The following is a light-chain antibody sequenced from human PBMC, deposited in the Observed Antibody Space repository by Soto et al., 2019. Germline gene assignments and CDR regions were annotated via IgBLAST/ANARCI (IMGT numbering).Light chain of an antibody. V-gene: IGLV2-23*01. CDR3: CSYAGSRTFV. Sequence: QSALTQPASVSGSPEQSITISCTGTSSDVGAYNHVSWYQQHPGKAPRLIIYEGSKRPSGISHRFSGSKSDNTASLTISGLRAEDEAHYHCCSYAGSRTFVFGGGTKVTVL. CDR1: SSDVGAYNH. J-gene: IGLJ3*02. CDR2: EGS.